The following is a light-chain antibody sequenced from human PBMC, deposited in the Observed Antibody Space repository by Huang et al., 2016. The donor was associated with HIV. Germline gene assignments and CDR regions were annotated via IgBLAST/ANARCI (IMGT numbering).Light chain of an antibody. J-gene: IGKJ1*01. V-gene: IGKV4-1*01. Sequence: DIVMTQSPDSLAVSPGERATINCKSSQSLLYSLSKKNYLAWFQQKPGRPPKLLIYWATTRESGVPDRFSGSGSGTDFTLTSNNLQAEDVAVYFCLKYYSVPQTFGHGTKVEIK. CDR2: WAT. CDR1: QSLLYSLSKKNY. CDR3: LKYYSVPQT.